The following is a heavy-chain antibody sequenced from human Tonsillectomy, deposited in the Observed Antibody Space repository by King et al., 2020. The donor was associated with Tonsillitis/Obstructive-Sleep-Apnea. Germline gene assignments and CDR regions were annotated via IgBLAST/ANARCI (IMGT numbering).Heavy chain of an antibody. V-gene: IGHV1-69*01. J-gene: IGHJ4*02. CDR2: IIPIFGTA. D-gene: IGHD2-2*01. Sequence: VQLVESGAEVKKPGSSVKVSCKASGCTFSSYAISWVRQAPGQGLEWVGGIIPIFGTANYAQKFQGRVTITADESTSTAYMELSSLRAEDTAVYYCARERLYCSSTSCYLSVYWGQGTLVTVSS. CDR3: ARERLYCSSTSCYLSVY. CDR1: GCTFSSYA.